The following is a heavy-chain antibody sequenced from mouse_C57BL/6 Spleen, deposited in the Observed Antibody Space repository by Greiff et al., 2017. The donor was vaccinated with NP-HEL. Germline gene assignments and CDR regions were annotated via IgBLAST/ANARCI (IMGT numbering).Heavy chain of an antibody. D-gene: IGHD2-2*01. CDR1: GYAFSSSW. V-gene: IGHV1-82*01. CDR2: IYPGDGDT. J-gene: IGHJ1*03. Sequence: QVQLQQSGPELVKPGASVKISCKASGYAFSSSWMNWVKQRPGKGLEWIGRIYPGDGDTNYNGKFKSKATLTADKSSSTAYMQLSSLTSEDSAVYFCARDYGYDGNWYFDVWGTGTTVTVSS. CDR3: ARDYGYDGNWYFDV.